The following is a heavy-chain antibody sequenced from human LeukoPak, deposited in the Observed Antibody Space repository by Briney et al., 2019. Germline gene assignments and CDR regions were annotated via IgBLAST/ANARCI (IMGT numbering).Heavy chain of an antibody. CDR3: ARGSGSLGGAFAI. CDR1: GYTFTGYY. D-gene: IGHD3-22*01. J-gene: IGHJ3*02. Sequence: ASVKVSCKASGYTFTGYYMHWVRQAPGQGLEWMGWINPNSGGTNYAQKFQGRVTMTRDTSISTAYMELGGLRSDDTAVYYCARGSGSLGGAFAIWGQGTMVTVSS. V-gene: IGHV1-2*02. CDR2: INPNSGGT.